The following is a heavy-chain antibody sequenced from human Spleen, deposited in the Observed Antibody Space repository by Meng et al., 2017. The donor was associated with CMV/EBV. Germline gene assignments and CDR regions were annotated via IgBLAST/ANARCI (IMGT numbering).Heavy chain of an antibody. CDR1: ISSSNW. CDR3: ARDAGFCASPSCYTGSWFDP. Sequence: ISSSNWWSWGRQPPGKGLEWIGDIYHSGSTNYNPSLKTRVIISVDKSKNQLSLSLSSVTAADTAVYYCARDAGFCASPSCYTGSWFDPWGQGTLVTVSS. D-gene: IGHD2-2*02. CDR2: IYHSGST. V-gene: IGHV4-4*02. J-gene: IGHJ5*02.